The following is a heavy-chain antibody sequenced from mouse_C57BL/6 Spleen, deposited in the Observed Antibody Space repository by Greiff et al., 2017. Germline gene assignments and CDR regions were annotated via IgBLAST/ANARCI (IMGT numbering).Heavy chain of an antibody. J-gene: IGHJ2*01. CDR1: GYTFTSYW. D-gene: IGHD2-3*01. CDR3: ARSHLISIYDGYGY. CDR2: IYPGSGST. V-gene: IGHV1-55*01. Sequence: QVQLQQSGAELVKPGASVKMSCKASGYTFTSYWITWVKQRPGQGLEWIGDIYPGSGSTNYNEKFKSKATLTVDTSSSTAYMQLSSLTSEDSAVYYCARSHLISIYDGYGYWGQGTTLTVSS.